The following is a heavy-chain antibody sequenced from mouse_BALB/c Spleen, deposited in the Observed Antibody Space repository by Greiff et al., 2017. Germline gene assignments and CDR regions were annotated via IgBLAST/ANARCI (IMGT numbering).Heavy chain of an antibody. CDR1: GFNIKDYY. CDR3: NAGNDYDGDGVFAY. V-gene: IGHV14-4*02. D-gene: IGHD2-4*01. CDR2: IDPENGDT. Sequence: EVQLQESGAELVRSGASVKLSCTASGFNIKDYYMHWVKQRPEQGLEWIGWIDPENGDTEYAPKFQGKATMTADTSSNTAYLQLSSLTSEDTAVYYCNAGNDYDGDGVFAYWGQGTLVTVSA. J-gene: IGHJ3*01.